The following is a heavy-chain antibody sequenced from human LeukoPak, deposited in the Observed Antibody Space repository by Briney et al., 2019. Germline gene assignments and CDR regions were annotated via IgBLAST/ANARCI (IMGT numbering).Heavy chain of an antibody. CDR3: TRDPTHGYDSSGVDY. Sequence: PGGSLRLPCTASGFTFGDYAMSWVRQAPGKGLEWVGFIRSKAYGGTTEYAASVKGRFTISRDDSKSIAYLQMNSLKTEDTAVYYCTRDPTHGYDSSGVDYWGQGTLVTVSS. CDR1: GFTFGDYA. D-gene: IGHD3-22*01. V-gene: IGHV3-49*04. J-gene: IGHJ4*02. CDR2: IRSKAYGGTT.